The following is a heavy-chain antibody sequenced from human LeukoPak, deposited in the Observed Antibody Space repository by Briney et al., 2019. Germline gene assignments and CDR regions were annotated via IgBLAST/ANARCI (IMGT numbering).Heavy chain of an antibody. V-gene: IGHV3-23*01. D-gene: IGHD5-18*01. J-gene: IGHJ4*02. Sequence: GGSLRLSCAASGFTFSFYGIHWVRQAPGKGLEWVSFFSGSGDRTYYTDSVKGRFTISRDNSKNTLYLQMTSLRAEDTAVYYCAKKAGYSNPFDYWGQGTLVTVSS. CDR2: FSGSGDRT. CDR1: GFTFSFYG. CDR3: AKKAGYSNPFDY.